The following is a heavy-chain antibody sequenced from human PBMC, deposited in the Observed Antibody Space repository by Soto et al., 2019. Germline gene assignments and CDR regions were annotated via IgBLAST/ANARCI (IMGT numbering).Heavy chain of an antibody. V-gene: IGHV3-33*01. Sequence: GGSLRLSCAASGFTFSSYGMHWVRQAPGKGLEWVAVIWYDGSNKYYADSVKGRFTISRDNSKNTLYLQMNSLRAEDTAVYYCSIGGVRGVIWALPYYMDVWGKGTTVTVSS. D-gene: IGHD3-10*01. CDR3: SIGGVRGVIWALPYYMDV. CDR1: GFTFSSYG. J-gene: IGHJ6*03. CDR2: IWYDGSNK.